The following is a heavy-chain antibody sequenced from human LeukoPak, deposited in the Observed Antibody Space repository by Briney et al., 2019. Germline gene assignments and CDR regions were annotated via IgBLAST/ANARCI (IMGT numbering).Heavy chain of an antibody. V-gene: IGHV3-53*01. J-gene: IGHJ4*02. CDR2: IFSGGDA. CDR1: GFSVKSTY. CDR3: TRDSDEGALVPPH. D-gene: IGHD1-26*01. Sequence: GGPLRLSCAASGFSVKSTYMGWVRQAPGKGLEWVSVIFSGGDAYYADSVKGRFTVSRDNSKNTLYLQMTSLRAEDTAVYCCTRDSDEGALVPPHWGQGTLVTVSS.